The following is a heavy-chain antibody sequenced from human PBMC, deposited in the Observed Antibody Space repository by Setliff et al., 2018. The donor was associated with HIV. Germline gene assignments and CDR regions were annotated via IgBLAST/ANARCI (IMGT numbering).Heavy chain of an antibody. Sequence: PTLVNPTQTLTLTCTFSGFSLSTSGVGVGWIRQPPGKALEWLALIYWNEEKRYSPSLRSRLTITKDTSKNQVVLTMTNMDPVDAATYFCAHRRSVADHFGSGSYYAYWGQGTLVTVSS. CDR2: IYWNEEK. CDR1: GFSLSTSGVG. V-gene: IGHV2-5*01. CDR3: AHRRSVADHFGSGSYYAY. D-gene: IGHD3-10*01. J-gene: IGHJ4*02.